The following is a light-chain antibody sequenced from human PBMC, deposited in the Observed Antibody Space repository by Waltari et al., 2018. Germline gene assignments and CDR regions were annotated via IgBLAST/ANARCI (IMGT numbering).Light chain of an antibody. CDR2: LGS. V-gene: IGKV2-28*01. CDR1: QSLLHSNGYNY. Sequence: DILMTQSPLSLPVTPGEPASISCRSSQSLLHSNGYNYLDWYLQKPGQSPQVLIYLGSNRASGVPDRFSGSGSGTDFTLTISSLQAEDVAVYYCLQYYRLPLTFGPGTKVDIK. CDR3: LQYYRLPLT. J-gene: IGKJ3*01.